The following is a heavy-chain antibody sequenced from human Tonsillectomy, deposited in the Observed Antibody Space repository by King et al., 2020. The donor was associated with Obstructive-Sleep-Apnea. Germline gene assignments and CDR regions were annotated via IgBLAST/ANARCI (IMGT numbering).Heavy chain of an antibody. D-gene: IGHD3/OR15-3a*01. Sequence: VQLVESGGGLVQPGGSLKLSCAASGLTFSGSAMHWVRQASGKGLEWVGHIGSKANNYATAYAASLEGSFTISRDDSKNTAYLQMNSLKTEHTAVYYCAGGTGWTAPGYWGQGTLVTVSS. CDR2: IGSKANNYAT. CDR1: GLTFSGSA. J-gene: IGHJ4*02. CDR3: AGGTGWTAPGY. V-gene: IGHV3-73*01.